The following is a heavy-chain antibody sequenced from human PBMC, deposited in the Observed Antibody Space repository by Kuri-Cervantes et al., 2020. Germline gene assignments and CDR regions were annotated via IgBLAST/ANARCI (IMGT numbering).Heavy chain of an antibody. Sequence: GSLRLSCTVSGGSISSYYWSWIRQPPGKGLECIGYIYCSGSTIYNPSLRSRVTISVDTSKNQFSLKLSSVAAADTAVYYCARRTVTTGDDAFDIWGQGTMVTVSS. CDR3: ARRTVTTGDDAFDI. CDR2: IYCSGST. J-gene: IGHJ3*02. V-gene: IGHV4-59*08. D-gene: IGHD4-17*01. CDR1: GGSISSYY.